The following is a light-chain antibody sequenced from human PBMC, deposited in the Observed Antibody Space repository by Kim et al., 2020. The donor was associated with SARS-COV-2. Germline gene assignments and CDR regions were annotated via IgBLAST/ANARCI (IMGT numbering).Light chain of an antibody. CDR3: QQYSNWVT. Sequence: EIVMTQSPATLSVSPGERATLSCRASQSIGTNLAWYQQKPGQAPRLLVYEALTRATGIPARFSGSGSGTEFTLTIDSLQSEDFAVYHCQQYSNWVTFGGGTKVDIK. J-gene: IGKJ4*01. CDR2: EAL. V-gene: IGKV3-15*01. CDR1: QSIGTN.